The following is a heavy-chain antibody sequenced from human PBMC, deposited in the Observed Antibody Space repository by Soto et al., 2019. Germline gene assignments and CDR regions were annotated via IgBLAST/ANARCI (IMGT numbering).Heavy chain of an antibody. CDR3: AKDLSPNMGCMDV. CDR1: GXTFSSYA. V-gene: IGHV3-23*01. D-gene: IGHD3-10*01. CDR2: ITGSGGTT. Sequence: LRLSCAASGXTFSSYAMSWVRQAPGKGLEWVSSITGSGGTTFYADSVKGRLTISRDNSKNTLYVQMDILRAEDTAVYYCAKDLSPNMGCMDVWGPGTTVTVSS. J-gene: IGHJ6*02.